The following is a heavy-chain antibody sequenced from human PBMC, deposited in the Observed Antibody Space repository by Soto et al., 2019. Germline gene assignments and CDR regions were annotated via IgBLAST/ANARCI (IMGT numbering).Heavy chain of an antibody. CDR3: ARAPLYYYYGMDV. V-gene: IGHV4-39*07. CDR2: IYHSGST. CDR1: GGSISSSSYY. J-gene: IGHJ6*02. Sequence: SETLSLTCTVSGGSISSSSYYWGWIRQPPGKGLEWIGEIYHSGSTNYNPSLKSRVTISVDKSKNQFSLKLSSVTAADTAVYYCARAPLYYYYGMDVWGQGTTVTVSS.